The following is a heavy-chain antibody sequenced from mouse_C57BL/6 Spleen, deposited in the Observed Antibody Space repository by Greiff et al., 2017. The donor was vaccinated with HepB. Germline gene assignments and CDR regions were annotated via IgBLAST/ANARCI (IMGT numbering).Heavy chain of an antibody. V-gene: IGHV1-82*01. J-gene: IGHJ4*01. D-gene: IGHD1-1*01. CDR2: IYPGDGDT. Sequence: VQLQQSGPELVKPGASVKISCKASGYAFSSSWMNWVKQRPGKGLEWIGRIYPGDGDTNYNGKFKGKATLTADKSYRTAYMQLSSLTSEDSAVYFCARGDYGSSYEGDAMDYWGQGTSVTVSS. CDR1: GYAFSSSW. CDR3: ARGDYGSSYEGDAMDY.